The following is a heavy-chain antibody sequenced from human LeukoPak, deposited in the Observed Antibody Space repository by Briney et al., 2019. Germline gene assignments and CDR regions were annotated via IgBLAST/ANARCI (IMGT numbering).Heavy chain of an antibody. D-gene: IGHD3-10*01. Sequence: PSETLSLTCTVSGGSISSYYWSWIRQPAGKGLGWIGRIYTSGSTNYNPSLKSRVTMLVDTSKNQFSLKLSSVTTADTAVYYCARAAYYGSSNWFDPWGQGTLVTVSS. CDR3: ARAAYYGSSNWFDP. V-gene: IGHV4-4*07. CDR2: IYTSGST. CDR1: GGSISSYY. J-gene: IGHJ5*02.